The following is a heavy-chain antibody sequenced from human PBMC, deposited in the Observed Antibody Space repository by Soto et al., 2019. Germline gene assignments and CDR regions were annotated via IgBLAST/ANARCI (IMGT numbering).Heavy chain of an antibody. V-gene: IGHV4-31*02. J-gene: IGHJ5*02. CDR3: ASLHNTSPGWFDP. CDR1: GGSINSGGYF. D-gene: IGHD1-20*01. CDR2: IYHSGIT. Sequence: SETLSLTGSVSGGSINSGGYFWSWIRQHPGKGLECIGYIYHSGITYYNPSLKSRVTISVDTSKNEFSLQLRSVTAADTAVYFCASLHNTSPGWFDPWGQGTLVTVSS.